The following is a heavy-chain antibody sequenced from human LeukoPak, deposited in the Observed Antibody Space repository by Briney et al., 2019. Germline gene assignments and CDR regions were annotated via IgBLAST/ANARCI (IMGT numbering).Heavy chain of an antibody. CDR2: ISDGGST. J-gene: IGHJ4*02. CDR1: GFTVSSY. V-gene: IGHV3-53*01. D-gene: IGHD6-19*01. Sequence: GGSLRLSCAASGFTVSSYMSWVRQAPGKGLEWVSVISDGGSTNYADSVKGRFTISRDNTKNTLFLQMNSLRAEDTAVYYCAGATQWLAYDYWGQGALVTVSS. CDR3: AGATQWLAYDY.